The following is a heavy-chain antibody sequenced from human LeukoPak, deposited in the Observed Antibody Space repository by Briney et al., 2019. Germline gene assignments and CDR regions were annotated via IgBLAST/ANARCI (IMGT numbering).Heavy chain of an antibody. D-gene: IGHD3-16*02. V-gene: IGHV4-59*01. Sequence: SETLSLTCTVSGGSISSYYWSWIRQPPGKGLEWIGYIYYSGSTNYNPPLKSRVTISVDTSKNQFSLKLSSVTAADTAVYYCAGGTSYDYVWGSYRYTLPYWGQGTLVTVSS. J-gene: IGHJ4*02. CDR3: AGGTSYDYVWGSYRYTLPY. CDR2: IYYSGST. CDR1: GGSISSYY.